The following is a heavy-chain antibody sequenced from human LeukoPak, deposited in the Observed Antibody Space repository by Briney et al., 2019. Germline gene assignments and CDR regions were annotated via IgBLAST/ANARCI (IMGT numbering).Heavy chain of an antibody. CDR3: AKDRVVSDDYFRYYYGMDV. CDR2: ISYDGTNK. V-gene: IGHV3-30*18. D-gene: IGHD2/OR15-2a*01. Sequence: PGRSPRLSCAASGFTFNNYGMHWVRQAPGKGLEWVAVISYDGTNKYYPESVKGRFTISRDNSKNTLYLQMSSLRAEDTAVYYCAKDRVVSDDYFRYYYGMDVWGQGTTVSVSS. J-gene: IGHJ6*02. CDR1: GFTFNNYG.